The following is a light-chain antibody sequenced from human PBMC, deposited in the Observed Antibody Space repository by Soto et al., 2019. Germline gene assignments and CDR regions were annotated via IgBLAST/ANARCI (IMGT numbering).Light chain of an antibody. CDR1: QSITTW. CDR3: QQYNDYWT. J-gene: IGKJ1*01. CDR2: DAS. V-gene: IGKV1-5*01. Sequence: QSTQTPSPLSASVGDRVVITCRASQSITTWLAWYQQKPAKAPKLLIYDASSLESGVPSRFSGSGSGTEFTLTISSLQPDDFATYYCQQYNDYWTFGQGTKVDIK.